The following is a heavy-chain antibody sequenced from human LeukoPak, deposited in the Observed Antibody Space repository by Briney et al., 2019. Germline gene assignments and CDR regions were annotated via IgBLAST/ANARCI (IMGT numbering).Heavy chain of an antibody. CDR1: GFTFNNYG. CDR2: ISYDGRNK. CDR3: AKGPLRGTAAAIDY. Sequence: GGSLRLSCAASGFTFNNYGMHWVRQAPGKGLEWVAVISYDGRNKHYPDSVKGRFTISRDISTDTLWLQMDSLRTEDTAVYYCAKGPLRGTAAAIDYWGQGTLVAVSS. D-gene: IGHD2-2*01. V-gene: IGHV3-30*18. J-gene: IGHJ4*02.